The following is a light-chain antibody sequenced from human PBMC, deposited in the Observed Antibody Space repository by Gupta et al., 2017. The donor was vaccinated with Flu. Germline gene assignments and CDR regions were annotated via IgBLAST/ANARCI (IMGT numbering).Light chain of an antibody. CDR2: VAT. Sequence: ENVLTQSPVTLSFSLGERATLSCRSSQNVINSYLGWYQQRPGQARRLIIYVATSRATGISDRFSGSGGGKDFTRTSSGQQEEDCAMYYWQQDRSSGTFGQGTKVEIK. CDR3: QQDRSSGT. J-gene: IGKJ1*01. V-gene: IGKV3-20*01. CDR1: QNVINSY.